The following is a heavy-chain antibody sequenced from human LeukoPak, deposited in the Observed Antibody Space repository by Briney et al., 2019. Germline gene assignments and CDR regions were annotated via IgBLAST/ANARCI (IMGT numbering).Heavy chain of an antibody. CDR2: IYYSGST. Sequence: SETLSLTCTVSGGSISSSSYYWGWIRQPPGKGLEWIGSIYYSGSTYYNPSLKSRVTISVDTSKNQFSLKLSSVTAADTAVYYCARGTRAGYPDNWFDPWGQGTLVTVSS. J-gene: IGHJ5*02. CDR1: GGSISSSSYY. D-gene: IGHD3-9*01. V-gene: IGHV4-39*01. CDR3: ARGTRAGYPDNWFDP.